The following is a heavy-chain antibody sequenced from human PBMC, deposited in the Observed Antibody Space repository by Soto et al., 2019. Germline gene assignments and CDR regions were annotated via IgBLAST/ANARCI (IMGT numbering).Heavy chain of an antibody. D-gene: IGHD6-19*01. CDR2: ISSSSSTI. V-gene: IGHV3-48*01. Sequence: EVQLVESGGGLVQPGGSLRLSCAASGFTFSSYSMNWVRQAPGKGLEWVSYISSSSSTIYYSDSVKGRFTISRDNAKNSLYLQMNSLRAEDTAVYYCARDSSGWDDAFDIWGQETMVTVSS. J-gene: IGHJ3*02. CDR3: ARDSSGWDDAFDI. CDR1: GFTFSSYS.